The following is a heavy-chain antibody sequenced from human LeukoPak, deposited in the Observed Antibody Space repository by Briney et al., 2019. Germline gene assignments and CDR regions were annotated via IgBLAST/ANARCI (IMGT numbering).Heavy chain of an antibody. J-gene: IGHJ4*02. D-gene: IGHD1-26*01. CDR2: VYSDGSST. Sequence: GGSLRLSCVVSGFTFSNYWMHWVRQAPGKGLVWVSRVYSDGSSTSYADSVKGRVTISRDNARNMLYLQMNSLRAEDTAVYYCARSVGGMDYWGQGTLVTVSS. CDR3: ARSVGGMDY. CDR1: GFTFSNYW. V-gene: IGHV3-74*01.